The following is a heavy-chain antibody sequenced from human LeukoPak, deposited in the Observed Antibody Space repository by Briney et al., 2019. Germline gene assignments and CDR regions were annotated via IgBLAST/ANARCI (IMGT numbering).Heavy chain of an antibody. CDR3: ARDDAVTALD. CDR2: IYYSGST. V-gene: IGHV4-59*01. J-gene: IGHJ4*02. CDR1: GGSISSYY. Sequence: SETLSLTCTVSGGSISSYYWSWIRQPPGKGLEWIGYIYYSGSTNYNPSLKSRVTISVDTSKNQFSLKLSSVTAADTAVYYCARDDAVTALDWGQGTLVTVSS. D-gene: IGHD2-21*02.